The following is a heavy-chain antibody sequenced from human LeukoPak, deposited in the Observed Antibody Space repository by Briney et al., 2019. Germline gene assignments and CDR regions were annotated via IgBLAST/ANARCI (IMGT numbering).Heavy chain of an antibody. J-gene: IGHJ4*02. CDR1: GGTFSSYA. CDR2: IIPIFGTA. Sequence: ASVKVSCKASGGTFSSYAISWVRQAPGQGLEWMGGIIPIFGTANYAQKFQGRVTVTADESTSTAYMELSSLRSDDTAVYYCARGFYPIRRLAAWPLYYWGQGTLVTVSS. D-gene: IGHD3-16*02. CDR3: ARGFYPIRRLAAWPLYY. V-gene: IGHV1-69*13.